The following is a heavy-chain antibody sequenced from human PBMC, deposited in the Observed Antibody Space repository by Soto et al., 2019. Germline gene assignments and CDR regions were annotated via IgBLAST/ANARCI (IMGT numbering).Heavy chain of an antibody. D-gene: IGHD2-2*02. CDR3: ARVLIEYCSSTSCYTGRYYFDY. V-gene: IGHV1-18*04. Sequence: ASVKVSCKASGYTFTSYGISWVRQAPGQGLEWMGWISAYNGNTNYAQKLQGRVTMTTDTSTSTAYMELRSLRSDDTAVYYCARVLIEYCSSTSCYTGRYYFDYWGQGTLVTSPQ. J-gene: IGHJ4*02. CDR2: ISAYNGNT. CDR1: GYTFTSYG.